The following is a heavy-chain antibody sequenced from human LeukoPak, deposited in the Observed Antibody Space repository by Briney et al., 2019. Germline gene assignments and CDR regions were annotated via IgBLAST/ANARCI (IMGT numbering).Heavy chain of an antibody. CDR1: GFTFSSYA. CDR3: AKDPYGSGSYSWFGP. J-gene: IGHJ5*02. CDR2: ISGSGGST. V-gene: IGHV3-23*01. Sequence: PGGSLRLSCAASGFTFSSYAMSWVRQAPGKGLEWVSAISGSGGSTYYADSVKGRFTISRDNSKNTLYLQMNSLRAEDTAVYYCAKDPYGSGSYSWFGPWGQGTLVTVSS. D-gene: IGHD3-10*01.